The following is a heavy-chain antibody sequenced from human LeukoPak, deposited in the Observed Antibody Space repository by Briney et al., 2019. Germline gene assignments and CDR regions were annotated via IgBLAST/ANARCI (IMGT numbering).Heavy chain of an antibody. CDR1: GGIFSRYA. J-gene: IGHJ6*03. CDR2: IIPFSGTT. Sequence: SVKVSCKASGGIFSRYAFSWVRQAPGQGLEWMGGIIPFSGTTNYAQKFQGRVTITADESTSTADMELSSLTSEDTAVYYCARVSTYYGSRSSFYYYYMDVWGKGTTVTISS. D-gene: IGHD3-10*01. V-gene: IGHV1-69*13. CDR3: ARVSTYYGSRSSFYYYYMDV.